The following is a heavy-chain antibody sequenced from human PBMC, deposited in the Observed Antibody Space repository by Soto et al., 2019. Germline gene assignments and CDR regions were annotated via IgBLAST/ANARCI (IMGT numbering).Heavy chain of an antibody. J-gene: IGHJ4*02. V-gene: IGHV1-69*10. CDR3: ASLSKAAGTQPLDY. CDR1: GGTFSSYT. Sequence: SVKVSCKASGGTFSSYTISWVRQAPGQGLEWMGGIIPILGIANYAQKFQGRVAITADKSTSTAYMELSSLRSEDTAVYYCASLSKAAGTQPLDYWGQGTLVTVS. D-gene: IGHD6-13*01. CDR2: IIPILGIA.